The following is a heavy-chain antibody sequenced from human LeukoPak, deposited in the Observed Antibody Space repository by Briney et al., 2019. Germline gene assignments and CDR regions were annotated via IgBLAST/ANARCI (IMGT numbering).Heavy chain of an antibody. J-gene: IGHJ6*02. CDR1: GGSISSSSYY. V-gene: IGHV4-39*07. D-gene: IGHD3-9*01. Sequence: SETLSLTCTVSGGSISSSSYYWGWIRQPPGKGLEWIGSIYYSGSTYYNPSLKSRVTISVDTSKNQFSLKLSSVTAADTAVYYCARVSADDWAYYYGMDVWGQGTTVTVSS. CDR2: IYYSGST. CDR3: ARVSADDWAYYYGMDV.